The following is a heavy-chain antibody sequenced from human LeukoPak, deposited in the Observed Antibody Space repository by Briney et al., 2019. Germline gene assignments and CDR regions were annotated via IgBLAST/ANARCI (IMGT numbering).Heavy chain of an antibody. V-gene: IGHV5-51*01. CDR1: GYTFGNYW. CDR3: ARLHYYNSIGHSDY. CDR2: IFPGDSDA. Sequence: GESLKISCKGSGYTFGNYWIAWVRQMPGKGLEWMGIIFPGDSDATYSPSFQGQVTISTDKSIDTAYLQWTGLRASDTAMCYYARLHYYNSIGHSDYWGQGTQVTVSS. J-gene: IGHJ4*02. D-gene: IGHD3-22*01.